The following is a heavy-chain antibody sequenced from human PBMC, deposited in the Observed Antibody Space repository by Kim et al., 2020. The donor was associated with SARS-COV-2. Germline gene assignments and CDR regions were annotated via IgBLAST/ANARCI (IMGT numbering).Heavy chain of an antibody. CDR1: GFNFNNFG. V-gene: IGHV3-30*18. CDR3: AKDKTFFMNRFGGDSGGMEV. D-gene: IGHD3-16*01. Sequence: GGSLRLSCAASGFNFNNFGMHWVRQAPGKGLEWVALISYDGSKKYYADSVKGRFTISRDSSKNTLYLQMNSLRPEDTAVYYCAKDKTFFMNRFGGDSGGMEVWRHGAKVTVSS. CDR2: ISYDGSKK. J-gene: IGHJ6*02.